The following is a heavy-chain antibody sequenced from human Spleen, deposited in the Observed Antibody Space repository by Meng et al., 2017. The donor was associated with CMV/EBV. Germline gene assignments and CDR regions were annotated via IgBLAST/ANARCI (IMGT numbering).Heavy chain of an antibody. D-gene: IGHD3-22*01. V-gene: IGHV1-2*02. J-gene: IGHJ4*02. Sequence: ASVKVSCKASEYNFTGYYLHWVRQAPGQGLEWMGWINPNSGGTNYAQKFQGRVTMTRDTSISTAYMELSRLRSDDTAVYYCARDPPKGYYDNMGDYWGQGTLVTVSS. CDR3: ARDPPKGYYDNMGDY. CDR1: EYNFTGYY. CDR2: INPNSGGT.